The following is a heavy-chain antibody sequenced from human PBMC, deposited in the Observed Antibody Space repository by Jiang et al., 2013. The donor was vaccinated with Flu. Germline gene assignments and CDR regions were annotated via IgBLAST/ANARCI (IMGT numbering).Heavy chain of an antibody. CDR1: GYSFTSYW. CDR3: ARAVMVRGVINPSYYYGMDV. D-gene: IGHD3-10*01. CDR2: IYPGDSDT. Sequence: GAEVKKPGESLKISCKGSGYSFTSYWIGWVRQMPGKGLEWMGIIYPGDSDTRYSPSFQGQVTISADKSISTAYLQWSSLKASDTAMYYCARAVMVRGVINPSYYYGMDVWGKGTTVTVSS. J-gene: IGHJ6*04. V-gene: IGHV5-51*01.